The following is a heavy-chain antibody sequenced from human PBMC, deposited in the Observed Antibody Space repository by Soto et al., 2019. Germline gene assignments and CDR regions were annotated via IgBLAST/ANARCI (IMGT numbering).Heavy chain of an antibody. J-gene: IGHJ4*02. Sequence: PSETLSLTCSISGGSFSSGGFYWGWIRQVPGRGLEWIGHVFDTVTTMYSLPLRTRLTMSIDTSANQFSMTLSSVTAADTAIYYCARGYYVSGGPNVWGQGTLVTVSS. CDR3: ARGYYVSGGPNV. V-gene: IGHV4-31*03. D-gene: IGHD3-10*01. CDR2: VFDTVTT. CDR1: GGSFSSGGFY.